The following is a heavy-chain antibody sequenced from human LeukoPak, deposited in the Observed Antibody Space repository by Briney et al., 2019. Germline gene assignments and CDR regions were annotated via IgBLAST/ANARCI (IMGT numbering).Heavy chain of an antibody. D-gene: IGHD4-17*01. Sequence: ASVKVSCKASGYTFTCYYMHWVRQAPGQGLEWMGRINPNSGGTNYAQKFQGRVTMTRDTSISTAYMELSRLRSDDTAVYYCARDRISDYVIDYWGQGTLVTVSS. J-gene: IGHJ4*02. CDR1: GYTFTCYY. CDR3: ARDRISDYVIDY. CDR2: INPNSGGT. V-gene: IGHV1-2*06.